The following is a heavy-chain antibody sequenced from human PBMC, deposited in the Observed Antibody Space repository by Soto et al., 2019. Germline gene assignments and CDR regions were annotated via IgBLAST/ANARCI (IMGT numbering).Heavy chain of an antibody. CDR2: ISGSGDLR. Sequence: LLESGGTLVQPGESLRLSCETSGFTFSSYAMSWVRQAPGKGLEWVSGISGSGDLRYADSVNGRFTISRDNFKKTLYLEMSSLRVEDTAVYYCTTTRVPTTVYRTIWDGLDVWGQGTTVTVS. CDR3: TTTRVPTTVYRTIWDGLDV. D-gene: IGHD1-1*01. V-gene: IGHV3-23*01. J-gene: IGHJ6*02. CDR1: GFTFSSYA.